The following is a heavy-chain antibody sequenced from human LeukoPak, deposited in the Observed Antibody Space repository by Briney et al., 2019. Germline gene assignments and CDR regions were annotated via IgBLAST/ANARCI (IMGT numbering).Heavy chain of an antibody. CDR2: IYYSGST. D-gene: IGHD6-13*01. V-gene: IGHV4-39*01. CDR3: ARHTAAADHDY. J-gene: IGHJ4*02. Sequence: PSETLSLTCTVSGGSISSSSYYWGWIRQPPGKGLEWIGSIYYSGSTYYNPSLKSRVTISVDTSKNQFSLKLSSVTAADTAVYYCARHTAAADHDYWGQGTLVTVSS. CDR1: GGSISSSSYY.